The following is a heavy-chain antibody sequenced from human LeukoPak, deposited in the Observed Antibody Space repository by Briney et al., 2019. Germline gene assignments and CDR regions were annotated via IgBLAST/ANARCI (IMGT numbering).Heavy chain of an antibody. Sequence: ASVKVSCKASGYTCTGYYLHWVRQAPGQGLEWMGWINPNSGDTKYAQKFQGRVTMTTETSISTAYMELNSLRSDDTAVYSCARDIRHAFDIWGQGTMVVVSS. J-gene: IGHJ3*02. CDR1: GYTCTGYY. CDR3: ARDIRHAFDI. CDR2: INPNSGDT. V-gene: IGHV1-2*02.